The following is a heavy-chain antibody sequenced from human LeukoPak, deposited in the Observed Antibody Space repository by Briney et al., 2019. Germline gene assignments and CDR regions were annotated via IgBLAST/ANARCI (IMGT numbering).Heavy chain of an antibody. Sequence: GGSLRLSCAASGFTFSSYGMHWVRQAPGKGLEWVAVIWYDGSNKYYADSVKGRFTISRDNSKNTLYLQMNSLRAEDTAVYYCARDDIVAVPAGLDYYYYGMDVWGQGTTVTVSS. CDR2: IWYDGSNK. CDR1: GFTFSSYG. D-gene: IGHD2-2*01. J-gene: IGHJ6*02. V-gene: IGHV3-33*01. CDR3: ARDDIVAVPAGLDYYYYGMDV.